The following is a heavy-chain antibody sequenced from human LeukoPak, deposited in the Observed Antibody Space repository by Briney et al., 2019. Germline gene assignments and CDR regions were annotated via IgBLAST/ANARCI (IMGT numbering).Heavy chain of an antibody. CDR2: IYYSGST. D-gene: IGHD2-2*01. Sequence: SETLSLTCTVSGGSISSYYWSWIRQPPGKGLEWIGYIYYSGSTNYNPSLKSRVTISVDTSKNQFSLKLSSVTAADTAVYYCARDSCSSTSCRKKFDNWGQGTLVTVSS. CDR3: ARDSCSSTSCRKKFDN. J-gene: IGHJ4*02. V-gene: IGHV4-59*01. CDR1: GGSISSYY.